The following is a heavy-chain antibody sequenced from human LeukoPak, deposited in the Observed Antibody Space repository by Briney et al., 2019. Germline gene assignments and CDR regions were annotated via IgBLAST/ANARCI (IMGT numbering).Heavy chain of an antibody. Sequence: GGSLRLSCAASGFTFSSYGMHWVRQAPGKGLEWVTVISYDGSNKYYADSVKGRFTISRDNSKNTLYLQMNSLRAEDTAVYYCAKGQWPVLGAFDIWGQGTMVTVSS. CDR1: GFTFSSYG. CDR2: ISYDGSNK. J-gene: IGHJ3*02. D-gene: IGHD6-19*01. V-gene: IGHV3-30*18. CDR3: AKGQWPVLGAFDI.